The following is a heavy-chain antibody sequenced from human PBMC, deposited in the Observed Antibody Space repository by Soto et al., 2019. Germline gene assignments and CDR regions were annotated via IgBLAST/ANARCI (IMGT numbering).Heavy chain of an antibody. J-gene: IGHJ4*02. CDR1: GASLSRGGYY. CDR2: INYSGST. V-gene: IGHV4-31*11. Sequence: QVQLQESGPGLVKASQTLSLTCAVSGASLSRGGYYWSWIRQRPGKGPEWIGNINYSGSTDYNPSLTSRMTISLATSENRFSLTLDSMAAAGTAVYLYAREGSYNYFVFWGQGSLLT. D-gene: IGHD1-26*01. CDR3: AREGSYNYFVF.